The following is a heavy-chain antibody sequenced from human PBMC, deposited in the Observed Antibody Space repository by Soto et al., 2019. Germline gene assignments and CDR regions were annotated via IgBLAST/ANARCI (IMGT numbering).Heavy chain of an antibody. CDR2: ISPYNGTT. CDR3: ARDGERDTGLNFYYYLHGMDA. J-gene: IGHJ6*02. V-gene: IGHV1-18*04. Sequence: GASVKVSCKASGYTFTTYGISWVRQAPGQGLEWMGWISPYNGTTKYAEKFQGEMTMTTDTATSTAYMDLRRLRSDDAAVYYCARDGERDTGLNFYYYLHGMDAWGQGTTVTVSS. D-gene: IGHD1-1*01. CDR1: GYTFTTYG.